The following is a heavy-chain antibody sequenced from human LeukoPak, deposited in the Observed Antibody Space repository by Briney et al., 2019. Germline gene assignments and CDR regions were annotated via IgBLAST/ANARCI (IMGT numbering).Heavy chain of an antibody. CDR2: IYSGGST. CDR3: ARAELFWSGFYY. Sequence: PGGSLRLSCAASGFTVSSKYMNWVRQAPGKGLEWVSVIYSGGSTYYADSVKGRFTISSDNSKNTLYLQMNSLRAEDTAVYYCARAELFWSGFYYWGQGTLVTVSS. V-gene: IGHV3-53*01. D-gene: IGHD3-3*01. CDR1: GFTVSSKY. J-gene: IGHJ4*02.